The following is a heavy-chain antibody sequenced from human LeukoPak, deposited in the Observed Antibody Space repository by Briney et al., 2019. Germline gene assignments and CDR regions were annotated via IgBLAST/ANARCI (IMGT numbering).Heavy chain of an antibody. V-gene: IGHV3-30*18. CDR1: GFTFSTYG. J-gene: IGHJ4*02. CDR3: AKGGGYSYGYYY. D-gene: IGHD5-18*01. Sequence: GRSLSLSCAASGFTFSTYGMHWVRQAPGKGLEWVAVLSYDGSNKYYADSVKGRFTISRDNSKNTLYLQMNSLRAEDAAVYYCAKGGGYSYGYYYWGQGTLVTVSS. CDR2: LSYDGSNK.